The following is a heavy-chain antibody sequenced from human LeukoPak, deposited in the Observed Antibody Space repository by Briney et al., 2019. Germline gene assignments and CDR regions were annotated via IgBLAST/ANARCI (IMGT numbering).Heavy chain of an antibody. V-gene: IGHV3-20*04. J-gene: IGHJ4*02. Sequence: GGSLRLSCAASGFTFDDYGMSWVRQAPGKGLEWVSGINWNGGSTGYADSVKGRFTISRDNAKNSLYLQMNGLRAEDTALYYCARVHCSSTSCPGDYWGQGTLVTVSS. CDR3: ARVHCSSTSCPGDY. D-gene: IGHD2-2*01. CDR1: GFTFDDYG. CDR2: INWNGGST.